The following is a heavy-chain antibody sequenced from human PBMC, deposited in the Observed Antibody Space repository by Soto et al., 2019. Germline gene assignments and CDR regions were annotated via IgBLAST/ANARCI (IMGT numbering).Heavy chain of an antibody. CDR3: ATTSADIVVVPAARDAFDI. CDR2: IYPGDSDT. V-gene: IGHV5-51*01. Sequence: GEALKSSWKGSGYSLTSYWIGSLRQMPGKGLEWMGIIYPGDSDTRYSPSFQGQVTISADKSISTAYLQWSSLKASDTAMYYCATTSADIVVVPAARDAFDIWGQGTMVTVSS. J-gene: IGHJ3*02. D-gene: IGHD2-2*01. CDR1: GYSLTSYW.